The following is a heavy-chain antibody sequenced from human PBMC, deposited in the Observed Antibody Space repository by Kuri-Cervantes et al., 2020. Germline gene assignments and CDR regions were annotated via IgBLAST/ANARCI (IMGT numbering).Heavy chain of an antibody. CDR3: AREAPGSSSYVFDY. Sequence: GESLKISCAASGFTFSSYWMSWVRQAPGKGLEWVANIKQDGSEKYYADSVKGRFTISRDNAKNSLYLQMNSLRAEDTAVYHCAREAPGSSSYVFDYWGQGTLVTVSS. CDR1: GFTFSSYW. CDR2: IKQDGSEK. V-gene: IGHV3-7*01. D-gene: IGHD2-15*01. J-gene: IGHJ4*02.